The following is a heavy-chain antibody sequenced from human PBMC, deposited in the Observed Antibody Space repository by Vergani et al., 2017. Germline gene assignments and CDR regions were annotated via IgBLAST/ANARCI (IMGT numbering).Heavy chain of an antibody. Sequence: QVQLVQSGAEVKKPGASVKVSCKASGYTFTSYAMHWVRQAPGQRLEWMGWINAGNGNTKYSQKFQGRVTITRDTSASTAYMELSSLRSEDTAVYYCARSSENARLIWYFDLWGRGTLVTVSS. D-gene: IGHD2-2*01. J-gene: IGHJ2*01. CDR1: GYTFTSYA. CDR3: ARSSENARLIWYFDL. V-gene: IGHV1-3*01. CDR2: INAGNGNT.